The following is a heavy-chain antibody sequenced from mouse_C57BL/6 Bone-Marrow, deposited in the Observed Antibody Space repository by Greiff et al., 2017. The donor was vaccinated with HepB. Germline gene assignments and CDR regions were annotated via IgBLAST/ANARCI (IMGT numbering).Heavy chain of an antibody. CDR3: ARLDDYDRFAY. D-gene: IGHD2-4*01. Sequence: LVESGAELVRPGASVKLSCKASGYTFTDYYINWVKQRPGQGLEWIARIYPGSGNTYYNEKFKGKATLTAEKSSSTAYMQLSSLTSEDSAVYFCARLDDYDRFAYWGQGTLVTVSA. CDR2: IYPGSGNT. V-gene: IGHV1-76*01. CDR1: GYTFTDYY. J-gene: IGHJ3*01.